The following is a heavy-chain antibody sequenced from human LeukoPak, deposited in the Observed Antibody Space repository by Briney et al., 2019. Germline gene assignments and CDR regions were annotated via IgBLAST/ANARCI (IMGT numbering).Heavy chain of an antibody. CDR2: INSDGSST. CDR1: GFTFSSYW. V-gene: IGHV3-74*01. D-gene: IGHD2-2*01. J-gene: IGHJ4*02. CDR3: ARGWSDCSSTSCYPLPFDY. Sequence: GGSLRLFCAASGFTFSSYWMHWVRQAPGKGLVWVSRINSDGSSTSYADSVKGRFTISRDNAKNTLYLQMNSLRAEDTAVYYCARGWSDCSSTSCYPLPFDYWGQGTLVTVSS.